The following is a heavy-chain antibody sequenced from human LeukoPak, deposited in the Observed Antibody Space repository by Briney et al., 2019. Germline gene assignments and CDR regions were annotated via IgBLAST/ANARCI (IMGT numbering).Heavy chain of an antibody. CDR3: ARDRSGSGSYGAFDI. CDR2: IYTSGST. D-gene: IGHD1-26*01. J-gene: IGHJ3*02. Sequence: SETLSLTCTVSGGSISSYYWSWIRQPAGKGLEWIGRIYTSGSTNYNPSLKSRATISVDTSKNQFYLKLNSVTAADTAVYYCARDRSGSGSYGAFDIWGQGTMVTVSS. CDR1: GGSISSYY. V-gene: IGHV4-4*07.